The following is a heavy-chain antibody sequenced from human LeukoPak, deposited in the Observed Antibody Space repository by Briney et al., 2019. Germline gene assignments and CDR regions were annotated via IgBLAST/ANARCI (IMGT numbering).Heavy chain of an antibody. CDR2: ISSSSSYI. CDR3: ARHLEYASGWFIHDY. V-gene: IGHV3-21*01. J-gene: IGHJ4*02. CDR1: GFTFSSYS. Sequence: GGSLRLSCAASGFTFSSYSMNWVRQAPGKGLEWVSSISSSSSYIYYADSVKGRFTISRDNAKNSLYLQMNSLRAEDTAVYYCARHLEYASGWFIHDYWGQGTLVTVSS. D-gene: IGHD6-19*01.